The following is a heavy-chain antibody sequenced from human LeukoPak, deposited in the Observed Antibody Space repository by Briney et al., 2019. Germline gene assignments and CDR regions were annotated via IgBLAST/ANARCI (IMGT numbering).Heavy chain of an antibody. V-gene: IGHV3-11*06. CDR1: GFTFSDYY. CDR3: ARLLDIVAQTPDY. CDR2: ISSSSSYT. J-gene: IGHJ4*02. Sequence: PGGSLRLSCAASGFTFSDYYMSWIRQAPGKGLEWVSYISSSSSYTNYADSVKGRFTISRDNAKNSLYLQMNSLRAEDTAVYYCARLLDIVAQTPDYWGQGTLVTVSS. D-gene: IGHD5-12*01.